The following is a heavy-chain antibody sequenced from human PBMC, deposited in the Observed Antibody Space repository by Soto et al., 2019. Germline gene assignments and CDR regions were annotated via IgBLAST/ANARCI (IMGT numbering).Heavy chain of an antibody. V-gene: IGHV2-5*02. CDR3: AHRRGPSFYIY. D-gene: IGHD2-2*01. Sequence: QITLKESGPTLVNPTQTLTLTCTFSGFSLRTSEVGVAWIRQPPGKALEWLAIIYWDNDKAYSPSLKSRLTITRDTSRNQVVLTMTNMDPVDTGTYYCAHRRGPSFYIYWGQGILVTVSS. CDR1: GFSLRTSEVG. CDR2: IYWDNDK. J-gene: IGHJ4*02.